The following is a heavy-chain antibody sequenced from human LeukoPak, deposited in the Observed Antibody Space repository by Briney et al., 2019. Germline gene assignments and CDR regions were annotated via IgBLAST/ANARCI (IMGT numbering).Heavy chain of an antibody. CDR1: GVSISSHY. CDR2: MFDSEST. D-gene: IGHD5-18*01. V-gene: IGHV4-59*11. CDR3: ATIKRGSIYGYFDF. J-gene: IGHJ4*02. Sequence: SETLSLTCTVSGVSISSHYWSWIRQPPGKGLEWIGYMFDSESTKDNPSLKSRITLSADTSKNQFSLRLSSVTAADTAVYYCATIKRGSIYGYFDFWGQGILVTVSS.